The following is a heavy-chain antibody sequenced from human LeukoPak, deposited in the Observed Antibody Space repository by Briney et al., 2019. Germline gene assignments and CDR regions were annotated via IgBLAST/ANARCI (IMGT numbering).Heavy chain of an antibody. V-gene: IGHV3-66*01. CDR1: GFTVSSNY. CDR3: ASTGWEYYFDY. Sequence: GGSLRLSCAASGFTVSSNYMSWVRQAPGKGLEWVSVIYSGGSTYYADSVKGRFTISRDNSKNTLYLQMNSLGAEDTAVYYCASTGWEYYFDYWGQGTLVTVSS. J-gene: IGHJ4*02. D-gene: IGHD3-9*01. CDR2: IYSGGST.